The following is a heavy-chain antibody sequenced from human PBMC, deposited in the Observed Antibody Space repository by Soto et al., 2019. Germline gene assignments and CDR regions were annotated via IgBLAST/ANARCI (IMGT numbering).Heavy chain of an antibody. D-gene: IGHD6-6*01. J-gene: IGHJ4*02. V-gene: IGHV4-59*01. CDR2: IYYSGST. Sequence: PSPTLSLTCTASDGSIGSYSCRSIRQPPGKGLEWIGYIYYSGSTNCNPSLKSRVTISVDTSKNQFSLKLSSVTAADTAVYYSARYSKYSSSGFDYWGQGTLVTGSS. CDR3: ARYSKYSSSGFDY. CDR1: DGSIGSYS.